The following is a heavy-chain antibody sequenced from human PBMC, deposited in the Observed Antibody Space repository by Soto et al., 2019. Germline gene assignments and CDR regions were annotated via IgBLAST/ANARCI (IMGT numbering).Heavy chain of an antibody. V-gene: IGHV2-70*11. CDR1: GFSLSTSGMC. CDR3: ARTLSGYGSPYFDD. J-gene: IGHJ4*02. CDR2: IDWDDDK. Sequence: SGPTLVNPTQTLTLTCTFPGFSLSTSGMCVSWIRQPPGKALEWLARIDWDDDKYYSTSLKTRLTISKDTSKDQVVLTMTNMDPVDTATYYCARTLSGYGSPYFDDWGQGTLVTVSS. D-gene: IGHD5-12*01.